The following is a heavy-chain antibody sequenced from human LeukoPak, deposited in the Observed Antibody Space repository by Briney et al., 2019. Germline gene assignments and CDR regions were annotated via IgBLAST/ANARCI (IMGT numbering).Heavy chain of an antibody. V-gene: IGHV3-7*01. J-gene: IGHJ5*02. CDR2: IKPDGSER. CDR3: ARGHFYSSSWYGPLDP. CDR1: GLTFSSYW. D-gene: IGHD6-13*01. Sequence: QTGGSLRLSCAASGLTFSSYWMSWVRQAPGKGLEWVANIKPDGSERNYVDSVKGRFTISRDNAKNSLYLQMNSLRAEDTAVYYCARGHFYSSSWYGPLDPWGQGTLVTVSS.